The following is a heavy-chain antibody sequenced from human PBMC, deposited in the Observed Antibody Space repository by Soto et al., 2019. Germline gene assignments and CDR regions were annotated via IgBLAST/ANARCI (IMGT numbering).Heavy chain of an antibody. D-gene: IGHD2-21*02. Sequence: QVQLQQWGAGLLKPSETLSLTCAVYGGSCSGYYWSWIRQPPGKRLEWIGEINNSGSTNYNPSLKSRVTISVDTSKNQFSLKLSSVTAADTAVYYCASRTGVTAIDFRTIYNWFDPWGQGTLVTVSS. CDR1: GGSCSGYY. J-gene: IGHJ5*02. V-gene: IGHV4-34*01. CDR3: ASRTGVTAIDFRTIYNWFDP. CDR2: INNSGST.